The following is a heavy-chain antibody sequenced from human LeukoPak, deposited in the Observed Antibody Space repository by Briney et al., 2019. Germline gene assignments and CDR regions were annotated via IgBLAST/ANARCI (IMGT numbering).Heavy chain of an antibody. CDR1: GYTFTRYS. Sequence: GASVKVSCKASGYTFTRYSMHWARQAPGQGLEWMGIINPSGGSTSYARKLQGRVTMTSDTSASTVYLELSSLRSEDTAVYYCARDLAALNDCSGQGTLVTVSS. CDR3: ARDLAALNDC. CDR2: INPSGGST. J-gene: IGHJ4*02. V-gene: IGHV1-46*01. D-gene: IGHD2-15*01.